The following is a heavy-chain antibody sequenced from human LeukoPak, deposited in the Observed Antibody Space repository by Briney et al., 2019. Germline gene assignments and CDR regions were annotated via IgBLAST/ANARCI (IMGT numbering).Heavy chain of an antibody. V-gene: IGHV3-23*01. Sequence: PGGSLRLSCAASGFTFSSYAMSWVRQAPGKGLEWVSGISNSGGSTYYADSVKGRFTISRDNSKNTLYLQTKSLRVEDTAVHYCAKGLRLGELSSPFDYWGQGTLVTVSS. D-gene: IGHD3-16*02. CDR2: ISNSGGST. CDR3: AKGLRLGELSSPFDY. J-gene: IGHJ4*02. CDR1: GFTFSSYA.